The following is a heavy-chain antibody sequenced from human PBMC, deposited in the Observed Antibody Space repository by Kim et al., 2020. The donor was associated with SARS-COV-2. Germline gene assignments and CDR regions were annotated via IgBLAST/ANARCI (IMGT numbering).Heavy chain of an antibody. D-gene: IGHD3-16*02. Sequence: GGSLRLSCAASGFTFSDYYMSWIRQAPGKGLEWVSYISRSSSYTNYADSVKGRFTISSDNAKNSLYLQMNSLRAEDTAVYYGARVGYDYVWGIYRDYYYYYGMDVWGQGTTVTASS. J-gene: IGHJ6*02. CDR2: ISRSSSYT. CDR1: GFTFSDYY. V-gene: IGHV3-11*05. CDR3: ARVGYDYVWGIYRDYYYYYGMDV.